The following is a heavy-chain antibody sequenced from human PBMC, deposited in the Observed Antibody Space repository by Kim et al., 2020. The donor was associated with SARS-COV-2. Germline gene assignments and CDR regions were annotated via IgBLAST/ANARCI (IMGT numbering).Heavy chain of an antibody. Sequence: SETLSLTCAVSGGSISSSNWWSWVRQPPGKGLEWIGEIYHSGSTNYNPSLKSRVTISVDKSKNQFSLKLSSVTAADTAVYYCARALAAAGPYYYGMDVWGQGTTVTVSS. V-gene: IGHV4-4*02. CDR3: ARALAAAGPYYYGMDV. J-gene: IGHJ6*02. CDR2: IYHSGST. D-gene: IGHD6-13*01. CDR1: GGSISSSNW.